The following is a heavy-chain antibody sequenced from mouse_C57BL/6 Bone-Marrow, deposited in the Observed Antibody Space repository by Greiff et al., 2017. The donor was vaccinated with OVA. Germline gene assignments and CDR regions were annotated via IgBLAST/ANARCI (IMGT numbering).Heavy chain of an antibody. Sequence: EVKLMESGGDLVKPGGSLKLSCAASGFTFSSYGMSWVRQTPDKRLEWVATISSGGSYTYYPDSVKGRFTISRDNAKNTLYLQMSSLKSEDTAMYYCARRDYYGSVFDYWGQGTTLTVSS. D-gene: IGHD1-1*01. CDR3: ARRDYYGSVFDY. CDR2: ISSGGSYT. J-gene: IGHJ2*01. V-gene: IGHV5-6*01. CDR1: GFTFSSYG.